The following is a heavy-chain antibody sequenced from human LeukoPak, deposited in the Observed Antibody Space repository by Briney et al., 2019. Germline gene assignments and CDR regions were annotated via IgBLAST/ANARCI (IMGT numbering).Heavy chain of an antibody. V-gene: IGHV3-23*01. CDR1: GFTFSSYV. Sequence: PGGSLRLSCAASGFTFSSYVMSWVRQAPGKGLELVSAIRCSGGTIYYADSVKGRFTISRDNSKNTLFLQMNSLRAEDTAVYECAKDLRTGMAGSWYFDRWGRGTLVSVCS. D-gene: IGHD6-19*01. CDR3: AKDLRTGMAGSWYFDR. J-gene: IGHJ2*01. CDR2: IRCSGGTI.